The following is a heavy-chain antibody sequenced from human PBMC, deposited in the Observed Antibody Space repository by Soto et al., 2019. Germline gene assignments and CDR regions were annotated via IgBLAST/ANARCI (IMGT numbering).Heavy chain of an antibody. D-gene: IGHD3-22*01. CDR1: GGSIRDYY. V-gene: IGHV4-59*08. CDR2: IYYTGTT. J-gene: IGHJ4*02. CDR3: ASLGGYYQAFDS. Sequence: QVQLQESGPGLVKPSETLSLTCTVSGGSIRDYYWGWIRQSPGKGLEWLGYIYYTGTTKYNPSLKSRVPISVDSSKNQFSLKLDSVTAADTAVYYCASLGGYYQAFDSWGQGTLVTVSS.